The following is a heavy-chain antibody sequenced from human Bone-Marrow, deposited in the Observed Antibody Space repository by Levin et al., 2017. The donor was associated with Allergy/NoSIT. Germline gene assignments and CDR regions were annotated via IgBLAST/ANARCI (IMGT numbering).Heavy chain of an antibody. J-gene: IGHJ3*02. D-gene: IGHD2-15*01. Sequence: SQTLSLTCTVSGDSISSGGNYWGWIRQHPGKGLEWIGNIFYSGSTYYNPSLKSRVKISVDTSKNQFSLNLGSVTAADTAVYYCARDHCSGGSCYSDRGAFDIWGQGTMVTVSS. CDR2: IFYSGST. CDR1: GDSISSGGNY. CDR3: ARDHCSGGSCYSDRGAFDI. V-gene: IGHV4-31*03.